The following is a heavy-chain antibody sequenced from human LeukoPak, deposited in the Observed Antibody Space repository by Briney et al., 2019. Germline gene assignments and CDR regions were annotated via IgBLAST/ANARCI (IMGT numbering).Heavy chain of an antibody. Sequence: KTSETLSLTCAVYGGSFSGYYWSWIRQPPGKGLEWIGEINHSGSTNYNPSLKSRVTISVDTSKNQFSLKLSSVTAADTAVYYCASREAARIFDYWGQGTLVTVSS. D-gene: IGHD6-6*01. CDR1: GGSFSGYY. V-gene: IGHV4-34*01. CDR3: ASREAARIFDY. J-gene: IGHJ4*02. CDR2: INHSGST.